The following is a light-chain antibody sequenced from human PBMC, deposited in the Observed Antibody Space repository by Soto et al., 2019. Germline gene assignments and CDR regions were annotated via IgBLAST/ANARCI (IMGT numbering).Light chain of an antibody. J-gene: IGKJ1*01. CDR3: QQYQSRST. Sequence: DIQMTQSPSTLSASVGDRVTITCRASQSISYWLAWYQQKPGKAPQLLIFDASSLKSGVPSRFSGSGSGTEFTLTISSLQPDDFATYFCQQYQSRSTFGQGTKVEVK. V-gene: IGKV1-5*01. CDR2: DAS. CDR1: QSISYW.